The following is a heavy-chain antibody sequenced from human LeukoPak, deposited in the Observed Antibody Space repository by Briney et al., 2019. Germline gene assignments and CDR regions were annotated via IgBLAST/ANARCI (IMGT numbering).Heavy chain of an antibody. CDR2: IFYSGNT. Sequence: SETLSPTCTVSGGSISSGAYYWTWIRQPPGQGLEWIGYIFYSGNTYYNPSLKSRVTISVDTSKNQFSLKLISVTAADTAVYYCARAMYSYGFYFDYWGQGSLVTVSS. CDR1: GGSISSGAYY. CDR3: ARAMYSYGFYFDY. D-gene: IGHD5-18*01. J-gene: IGHJ4*02. V-gene: IGHV4-30-4*01.